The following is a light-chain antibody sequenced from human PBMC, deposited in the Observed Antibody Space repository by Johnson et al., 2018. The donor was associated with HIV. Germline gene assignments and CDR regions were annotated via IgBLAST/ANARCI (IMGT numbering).Light chain of an antibody. Sequence: QSVLTQPPSVSAAPGQKVTISCSGSSSNIGNNYVSWYQQLPGTAPKLLIYENNKRPSGVPDRNSGSKSGTSASLAISGLQAEDEADYYCAAWDDSLNGSYVFGTGTKVSV. CDR1: SSNIGNNY. J-gene: IGLJ1*01. CDR3: AAWDDSLNGSYV. CDR2: ENN. V-gene: IGLV1-51*02.